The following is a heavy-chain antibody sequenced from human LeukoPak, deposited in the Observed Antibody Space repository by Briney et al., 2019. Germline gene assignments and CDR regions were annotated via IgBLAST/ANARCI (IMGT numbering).Heavy chain of an antibody. CDR1: GFTFSSYG. CDR2: ISYDGSNK. Sequence: GGSLRLSCAAAGFTFSSYGMHWVRQAPGKGLEWVAVISYDGSNKYYADSVKGRFTISRDNSKNTLYLQMNSLRAEDTAAYYCAKDRGDGSTSRYYFDYWGQGTLVTVSS. V-gene: IGHV3-30*18. CDR3: AKDRGDGSTSRYYFDY. J-gene: IGHJ4*02. D-gene: IGHD5-24*01.